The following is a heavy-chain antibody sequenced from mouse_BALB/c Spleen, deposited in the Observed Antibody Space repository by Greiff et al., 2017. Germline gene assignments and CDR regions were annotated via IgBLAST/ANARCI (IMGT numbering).Heavy chain of an antibody. J-gene: IGHJ2*01. Sequence: EVQVVESGGGLVKPGGSLKLSCAASGFTFSSYAMSWVRQTPEKRLEWVASISSGGSTYYPDSVKGRFTISRDNARNILYLQMSSLRSEDTAMYYCARGAYYYGSSSYYFDYWGQGTTLTVSS. V-gene: IGHV5-6-5*01. D-gene: IGHD1-1*01. CDR1: GFTFSSYA. CDR2: ISSGGST. CDR3: ARGAYYYGSSSYYFDY.